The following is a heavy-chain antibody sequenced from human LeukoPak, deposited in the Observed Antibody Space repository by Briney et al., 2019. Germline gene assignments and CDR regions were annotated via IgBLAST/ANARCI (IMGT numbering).Heavy chain of an antibody. Sequence: GGSLRLSCAASGFTFSSYSMNWVRQAPGKGLEWVSSISSSSSYIYYADSVKGRFTISRDNAKNSLYLQMNSLRAEDTAVYYCARVRYYDSSGPSGDAFDIWGQGTMVTVSS. V-gene: IGHV3-21*01. J-gene: IGHJ3*02. D-gene: IGHD3-22*01. CDR3: ARVRYYDSSGPSGDAFDI. CDR2: ISSSSSYI. CDR1: GFTFSSYS.